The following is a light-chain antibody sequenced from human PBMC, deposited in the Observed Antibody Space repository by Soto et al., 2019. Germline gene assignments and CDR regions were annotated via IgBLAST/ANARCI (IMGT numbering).Light chain of an antibody. CDR1: QDISHY. J-gene: IGKJ5*01. Sequence: DIQMTQSPSSLSASVGDRVTITCQASQDISHYLSWYQQKPGRAPKLLINDASNLETGVPSRFSGSRSGTEFTLTISSLQPEDIATYYCHQYEYVPITFGQGTRVEIK. V-gene: IGKV1-33*01. CDR3: HQYEYVPIT. CDR2: DAS.